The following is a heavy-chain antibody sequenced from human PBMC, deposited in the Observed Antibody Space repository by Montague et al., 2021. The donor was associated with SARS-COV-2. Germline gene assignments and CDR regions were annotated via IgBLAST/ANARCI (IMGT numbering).Heavy chain of an antibody. Sequence: SETLSLTCTVSGGSISSYYWSWIRQPPGKGLEWIGYIYYSGSTNYNPSLKSRVTISVDTSKNQFSLKLSSMTAADTAVYYCARDGCGYSYSGERVQQAFDFWGQGTMVTVSS. CDR2: IYYSGST. J-gene: IGHJ3*01. V-gene: IGHV4-59*01. CDR3: ARDGCGYSYSGERVQQAFDF. CDR1: GGSISSYY. D-gene: IGHD5-18*01.